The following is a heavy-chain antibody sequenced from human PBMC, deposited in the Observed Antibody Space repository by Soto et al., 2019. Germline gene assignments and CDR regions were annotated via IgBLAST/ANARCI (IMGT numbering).Heavy chain of an antibody. CDR2: ISSSGSTI. V-gene: IGHV3-11*01. CDR1: GFTFSDYY. CDR3: ASDSPSYCTNGVCYIKDAFDS. J-gene: IGHJ3*02. D-gene: IGHD2-8*01. Sequence: GGSLRLACAASGFTFSDYYMSWIRQAPGKGLEWVSYISSSGSTIYYADSVKGRFTISRDNAKNSLYLQMNSLRAEDTAVYYCASDSPSYCTNGVCYIKDAFDSWGQGTMVTVSS.